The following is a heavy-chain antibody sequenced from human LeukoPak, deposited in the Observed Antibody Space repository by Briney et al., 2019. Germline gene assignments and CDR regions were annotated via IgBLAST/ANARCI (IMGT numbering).Heavy chain of an antibody. D-gene: IGHD6-19*01. CDR1: GYTFTSYY. V-gene: IGHV1-46*01. CDR2: INPSGGST. Sequence: ASVKVSCKASGYTFTSYYMHWVRQAPGQGLEWMGIINPSGGSTSYAQKFQGRVTMTRDTSTSTVYMELRSLRSDDTAVYYCARFGLGKRIEVAGIPFDIWGQGTMVTVSS. CDR3: ARFGLGKRIEVAGIPFDI. J-gene: IGHJ3*02.